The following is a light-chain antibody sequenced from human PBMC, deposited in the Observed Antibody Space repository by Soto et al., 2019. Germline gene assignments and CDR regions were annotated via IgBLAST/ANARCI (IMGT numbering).Light chain of an antibody. CDR3: QQYGSSAWP. CDR1: QSVSSSY. V-gene: IGKV3-20*01. J-gene: IGKJ1*01. CDR2: GAS. Sequence: EIVLTQSPGTLSLSPGERATLSCRASQSVSSSYLAWYQQKPGQAPRLLIYGASSRATGIPDRFSGSEAGTDFTLNISRLEHEDFAVYYCQQYGSSAWPFGQGTKVEIK.